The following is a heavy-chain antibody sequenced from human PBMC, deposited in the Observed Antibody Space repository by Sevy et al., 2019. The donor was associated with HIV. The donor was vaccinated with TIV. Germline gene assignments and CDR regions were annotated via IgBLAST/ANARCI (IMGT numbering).Heavy chain of an antibody. V-gene: IGHV3-30*03. CDR2: ISFDGRNT. Sequence: GGSLRLSCAGSGFTFRSYGIHWVRQSPGKGLEWVAFISFDGRNTYSADSVKGRFTVSRDNSNNAVYLQMNNLRTEDTAVYYCARGEGVVGGTTNYWGQGTLVTVSS. CDR1: GFTFRSYG. CDR3: ARGEGVVGGTTNY. D-gene: IGHD6-19*01. J-gene: IGHJ4*02.